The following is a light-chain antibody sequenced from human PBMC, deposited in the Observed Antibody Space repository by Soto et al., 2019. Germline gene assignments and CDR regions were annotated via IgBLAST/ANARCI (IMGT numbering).Light chain of an antibody. CDR2: GAS. J-gene: IGKJ4*01. CDR1: QSGSSSY. CDR3: QQYGRSLT. V-gene: IGKV3-20*01. Sequence: EIVLTQSPGTLSLSPGERATLSFRARQSGSSSYLAWYQQKPGQAPRLLIFGASSRATGIPDRFSGSGSGTDFTLTINRLEPEDFAVYYCQQYGRSLTFGGGTKVEIK.